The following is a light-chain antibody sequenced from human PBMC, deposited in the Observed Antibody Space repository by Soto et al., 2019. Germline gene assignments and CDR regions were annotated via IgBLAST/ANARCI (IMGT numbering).Light chain of an antibody. Sequence: QSVLTQPASVSFSPGQSITISCTGTSSDVGGYNYVSWYQQHPGKAPKLMIYEVSNRPSGVSYRFSASKSGNTASLTISGLHSEDEADYYCISYTGKSASYVFGTGTKVTAL. CDR3: ISYTGKSASYV. J-gene: IGLJ1*01. CDR2: EVS. V-gene: IGLV2-14*01. CDR1: SSDVGGYNY.